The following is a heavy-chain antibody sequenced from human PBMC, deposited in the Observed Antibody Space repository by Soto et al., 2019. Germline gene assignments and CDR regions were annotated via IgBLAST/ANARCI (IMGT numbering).Heavy chain of an antibody. D-gene: IGHD3-10*01. Sequence: QITVKESGPTLVKPTQTLTLTCTFSGFSLSTSGVGVGWIRQPPGKALEWLALIYWDDDKRYSPSLKSRLTITKDTSKNQVVLTMTNMDPVDTATYYCAHRLLLWFGGMDAFDIWGQGTMVTVSS. CDR2: IYWDDDK. CDR1: GFSLSTSGVG. V-gene: IGHV2-5*02. CDR3: AHRLLLWFGGMDAFDI. J-gene: IGHJ3*02.